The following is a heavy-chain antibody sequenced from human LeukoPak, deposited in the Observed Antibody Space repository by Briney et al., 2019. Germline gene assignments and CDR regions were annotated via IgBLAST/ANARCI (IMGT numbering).Heavy chain of an antibody. J-gene: IGHJ3*02. Sequence: SETLSLTCTVSGGSISSGGYYWSWIRQPPGKGLEWIGYIYHSGSTYYNPSLKSRVTISVDRSKNQFSLKLSSVTAADTAVYYCARVRLSEYSSSSDAFDIWGQGTMVTVSS. CDR3: ARVRLSEYSSSSDAFDI. CDR1: GGSISSGGYY. D-gene: IGHD6-6*01. CDR2: IYHSGST. V-gene: IGHV4-30-2*01.